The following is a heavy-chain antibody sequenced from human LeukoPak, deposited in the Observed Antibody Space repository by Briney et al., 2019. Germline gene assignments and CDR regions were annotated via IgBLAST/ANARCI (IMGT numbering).Heavy chain of an antibody. CDR3: ARDQDYGVIDY. CDR2: ISSSSSTI. V-gene: IGHV3-48*01. D-gene: IGHD4-17*01. J-gene: IGHJ4*02. CDR1: GFTFSSYS. Sequence: GGSLRLSCAASGFTFSSYSMNWVRQAPGKGLEWVSYISSSSSTIYYADSVKGRFTVSRDNAKNSLYLQMNSLRAEDTAVYYCARDQDYGVIDYWGQGTLVTVSS.